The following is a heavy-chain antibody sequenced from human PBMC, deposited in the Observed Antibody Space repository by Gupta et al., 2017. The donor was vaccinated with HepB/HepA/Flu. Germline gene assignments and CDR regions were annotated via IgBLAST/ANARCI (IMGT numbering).Heavy chain of an antibody. CDR2: IYYSGST. V-gene: IGHV4-39*02. CDR3: ARDPHSSGSKWRAFDI. Sequence: QLQLQESGPGLVKPSETLSLTCTVSGGSISSSSYYWGWIRQPPGKGLEWIGSIYYSGSTYYNPSLKSRVTISVDTSKNQFSLKLSSVTAADTAVYYCARDPHSSGSKWRAFDIWGQGTMVTVSS. CDR1: GGSISSSSYY. D-gene: IGHD3-22*01. J-gene: IGHJ3*02.